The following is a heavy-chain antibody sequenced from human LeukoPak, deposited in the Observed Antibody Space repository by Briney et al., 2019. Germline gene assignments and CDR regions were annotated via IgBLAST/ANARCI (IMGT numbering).Heavy chain of an antibody. D-gene: IGHD5-24*01. CDR2: ISANDGSK. V-gene: IGHV3-23*01. CDR1: GFTFSSSA. CDR3: AKGGWLEY. J-gene: IGHJ4*02. Sequence: GRSLRLSCAASGFTFSSSAMSWVRQAPGKGLEWVSRISANDGSKYYADSVKGRFTISRDSSKTTLYLQMNSLRPEDTAVYYCAKGGWLEYWGQGTLVTVSS.